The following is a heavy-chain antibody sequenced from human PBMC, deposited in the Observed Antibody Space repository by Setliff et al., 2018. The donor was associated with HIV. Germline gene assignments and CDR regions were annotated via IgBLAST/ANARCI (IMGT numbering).Heavy chain of an antibody. CDR1: GFTFTSYA. Sequence: PGGSLRLSCVGSGFTFTSYALHWIRQAPGKGLEWVAAISADGSDKYYVGSDKGRFTISRDNSKNTVYLHMNSLKTEDTAVYYCARDLFGRDYYGSGRHYHHTDSWGQGTLVTVSS. V-gene: IGHV3-30*01. J-gene: IGHJ4*02. CDR2: ISADGSDK. D-gene: IGHD3-10*01. CDR3: ARDLFGRDYYGSGRHYHHTDS.